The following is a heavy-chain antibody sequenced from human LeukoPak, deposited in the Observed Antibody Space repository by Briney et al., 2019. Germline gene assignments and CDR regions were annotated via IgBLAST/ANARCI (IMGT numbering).Heavy chain of an antibody. CDR1: GFTFSSYE. J-gene: IGHJ3*02. Sequence: GGSLRLSCAASGFTFSSYEMNWVRQAPGKGLEWVSYISSSSTNIYYKDSVKGRFTISRDNAKNSLYLHMTSLRAEDTAVYYCVRNDGDNAFDIWGQGTMVIVSS. V-gene: IGHV3-48*03. CDR3: VRNDGDNAFDI. D-gene: IGHD4-17*01. CDR2: ISSSSTNI.